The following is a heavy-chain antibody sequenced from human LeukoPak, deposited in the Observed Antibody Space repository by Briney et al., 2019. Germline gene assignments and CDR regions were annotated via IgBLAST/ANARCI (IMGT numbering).Heavy chain of an antibody. CDR2: IKQDGSEK. CDR3: AREGNDFWSGYYPLDY. D-gene: IGHD3-3*01. Sequence: GGSLRLSCAASGFTFSSNWMSWVRQAPGKGLEWVANIKQDGSEKYYVDSVKGRFTISRDNAKNSLYLQMNSLRAEDTAVYYCAREGNDFWSGYYPLDYWGQGTLVTVSS. J-gene: IGHJ4*02. CDR1: GFTFSSNW. V-gene: IGHV3-7*01.